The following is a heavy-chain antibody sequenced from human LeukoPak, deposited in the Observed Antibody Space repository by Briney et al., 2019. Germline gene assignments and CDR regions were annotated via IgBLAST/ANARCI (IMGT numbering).Heavy chain of an antibody. D-gene: IGHD4-17*01. CDR2: ISYDGSNK. V-gene: IGHV3-30*18. CDR3: AKEEGHGDFDY. J-gene: IGHJ4*02. CDR1: GFTFSSYG. Sequence: GGSLRLSCAASGFTFSSYGMHWVRQAPGKGLEWVAVISYDGSNKYYADSVKGRFTISRDNSKNTLYLQMNSLRAEDTAVYYCAKEEGHGDFDYWGQGTLVTVSS.